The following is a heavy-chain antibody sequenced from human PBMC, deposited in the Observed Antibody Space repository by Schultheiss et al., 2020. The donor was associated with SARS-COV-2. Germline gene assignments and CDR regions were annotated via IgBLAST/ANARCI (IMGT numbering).Heavy chain of an antibody. Sequence: SETLSLTCTVSGGSISSYYWGWIRQPPGKGLEWIGEINHSGSTNYNPSLKSRVTISVDKSKNQFSLKLSSVTAADTAVYYCARDLAAAAPGDYWGQGTLVTVSS. CDR3: ARDLAAAAPGDY. V-gene: IGHV4-34*01. D-gene: IGHD6-13*01. CDR2: INHSGST. J-gene: IGHJ4*02. CDR1: GGSISSYY.